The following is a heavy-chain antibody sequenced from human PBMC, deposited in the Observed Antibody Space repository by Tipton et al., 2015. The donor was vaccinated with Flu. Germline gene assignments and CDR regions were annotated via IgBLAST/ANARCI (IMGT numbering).Heavy chain of an antibody. J-gene: IGHJ6*02. CDR1: GGSISSGSYY. D-gene: IGHD6-13*01. CDR3: ASYSSSWSHYGMDV. Sequence: TLSLTCTVSGGSISSGSYYWSWIRQPAGKGLEWIGRIYTSGSTNYNPSLKSRVTMSVDTSKNQFSLTLSSVTAADTAVYYCASYSSSWSHYGMDVRGQGTTVTVSS. V-gene: IGHV4-61*02. CDR2: IYTSGST.